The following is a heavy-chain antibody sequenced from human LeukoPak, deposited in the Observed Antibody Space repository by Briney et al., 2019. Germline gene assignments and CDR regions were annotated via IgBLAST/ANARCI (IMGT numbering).Heavy chain of an antibody. CDR1: GYTFTSYG. V-gene: IGHV1-18*01. Sequence: GASVKVSCKASGYTFTSYGISWVRQAPGQGLEWMGWISAYNGNTNYAQKLQGRVTMTTNTSTSTAYMELRSLRSDDTAVYYWARLWELLPLDYWGQGTLVTVSS. CDR2: ISAYNGNT. J-gene: IGHJ4*02. D-gene: IGHD1-26*01. CDR3: ARLWELLPLDY.